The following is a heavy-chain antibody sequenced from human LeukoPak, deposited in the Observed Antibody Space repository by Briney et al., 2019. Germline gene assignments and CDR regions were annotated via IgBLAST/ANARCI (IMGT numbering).Heavy chain of an antibody. CDR2: ISSSSSYI. V-gene: IGHV3-21*01. J-gene: IGHJ1*01. CDR3: ARGYSGYSYFQH. CDR1: GFTFSSYS. Sequence: GGSLRLSCAASGFTFSSYSMNWVRQAPGKGLEWVSSISSSSSYIYYADSVKGRFTISRDNAKNSPYLQMNSLRAEDTAVYYCARGYSGYSYFQHWGQGTLVTVSS. D-gene: IGHD5-12*01.